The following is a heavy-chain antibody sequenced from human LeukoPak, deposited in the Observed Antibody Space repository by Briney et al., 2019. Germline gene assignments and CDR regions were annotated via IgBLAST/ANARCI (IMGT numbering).Heavy chain of an antibody. D-gene: IGHD6-13*01. Sequence: ASVKVSCKASGYTFTSYGISWVRQAPGQGLEWMGWISAYNGNTNYAQKLQGRVTMTTDTSTSTAYTELRSLRSDDTAVYYCARAFMYSSSLGYWGQGTLVTVSS. CDR1: GYTFTSYG. V-gene: IGHV1-18*01. CDR3: ARAFMYSSSLGY. J-gene: IGHJ4*02. CDR2: ISAYNGNT.